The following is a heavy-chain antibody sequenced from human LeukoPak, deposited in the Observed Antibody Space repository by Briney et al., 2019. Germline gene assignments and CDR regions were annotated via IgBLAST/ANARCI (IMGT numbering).Heavy chain of an antibody. Sequence: GGSLRLSCAASGLNFRKSWMTWVRQAPGRGLEWVASIRDDGSENFYVDSVKGRFTISRDNAKNSLYLQMNSLRAEDTAVYYCTNWGDAWGLDFWGQGILVRVSS. J-gene: IGHJ4*02. CDR3: TNWGDAWGLDF. CDR1: GLNFRKSW. CDR2: IRDDGSEN. D-gene: IGHD7-27*01. V-gene: IGHV3-7*01.